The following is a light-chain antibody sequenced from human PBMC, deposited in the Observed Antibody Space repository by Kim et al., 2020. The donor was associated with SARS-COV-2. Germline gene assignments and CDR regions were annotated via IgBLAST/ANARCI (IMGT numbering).Light chain of an antibody. CDR3: SSCTLSGTVV. CDR2: DVS. Sequence: QSALTQPASVSESPGQSITISCTGTSSDVGGYNCVSWYLQHPGNAPKLMIADVSNRPSGVSDRFSGSKSGNTASLTISGLQAEDEADYYCSSCTLSGTVVVGGGTKLTVL. CDR1: SSDVGGYNC. J-gene: IGLJ3*02. V-gene: IGLV2-14*03.